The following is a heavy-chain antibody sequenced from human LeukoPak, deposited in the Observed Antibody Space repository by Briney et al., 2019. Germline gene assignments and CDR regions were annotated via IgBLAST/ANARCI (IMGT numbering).Heavy chain of an antibody. CDR2: IGTAGDT. V-gene: IGHV3-13*01. J-gene: IGHJ4*02. D-gene: IGHD1-26*01. CDR1: GFTLSNFA. Sequence: GGSLRLSCAASGFTLSNFAMHWVRQATGKGLEWISAIGTAGDTFYPGSVKGRFTISRENAKNSLYLQMNNLRAEDTAVYYCARQMAPHGNFDYWGQGTLVTVSS. CDR3: ARQMAPHGNFDY.